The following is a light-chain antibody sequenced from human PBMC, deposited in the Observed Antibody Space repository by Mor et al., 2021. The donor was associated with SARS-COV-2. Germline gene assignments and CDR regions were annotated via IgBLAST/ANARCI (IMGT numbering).Light chain of an antibody. Sequence: CKSSQSVLHSSNNKNYLAWYQQKPGQPPKLLIYWASTREYGVPDRFSGSGSGTDFTLTISSLQAEDVAVYYCQQYYSTPLTF. CDR2: WAS. CDR1: QSVLHSSNNKNY. V-gene: IGKV4-1*01. J-gene: IGKJ4*01. CDR3: QQYYSTPLT.